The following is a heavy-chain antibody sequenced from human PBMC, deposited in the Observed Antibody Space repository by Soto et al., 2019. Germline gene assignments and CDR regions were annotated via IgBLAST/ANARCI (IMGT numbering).Heavy chain of an antibody. Sequence: EVPLLESGGGLVQPGGSLRLSCAASGFTFSSYAMSWVRQAPGKGLEWVSAISGSGGSTYYADSVKGRFTISRDNSKTPLYLQMNSLSAEDTAVYYCAKIPHSSSWYLDAFDIWGPGTMVTVSS. D-gene: IGHD6-13*01. CDR1: GFTFSSYA. CDR3: AKIPHSSSWYLDAFDI. CDR2: ISGSGGST. V-gene: IGHV3-23*01. J-gene: IGHJ3*02.